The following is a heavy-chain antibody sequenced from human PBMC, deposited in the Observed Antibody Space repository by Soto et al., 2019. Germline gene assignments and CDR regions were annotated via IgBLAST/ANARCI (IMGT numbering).Heavy chain of an antibody. CDR1: GGSISSADYY. Sequence: SETLSLTCTVSGGSISSADYYWGWVRQPPGAGLEWLGFIFYTGNTSYNPSLRSRITISMDASKNQFSLKLSSVTAADTAVYYCARENASVWFDPWGQGTLVTVSS. CDR3: ARENASVWFDP. V-gene: IGHV4-30-4*01. J-gene: IGHJ5*02. CDR2: IFYTGNT.